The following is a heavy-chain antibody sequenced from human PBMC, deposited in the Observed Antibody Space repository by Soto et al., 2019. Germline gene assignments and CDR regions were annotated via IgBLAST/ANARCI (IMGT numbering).Heavy chain of an antibody. CDR1: GGTISSNT. CDR2: INAINGKA. D-gene: IGHD1-26*01. CDR3: ARGGSLYWYFDL. Sequence: SVKLSCKDSGGTISSNTISWVRQAPGQRLEWMGWINAINGKANYAQKFQGRVTITRDKSTSTAYMELSSLRSEDTAVYYCARGGSLYWYFDLWGRGTLVTVSS. J-gene: IGHJ2*01. V-gene: IGHV1-69*08.